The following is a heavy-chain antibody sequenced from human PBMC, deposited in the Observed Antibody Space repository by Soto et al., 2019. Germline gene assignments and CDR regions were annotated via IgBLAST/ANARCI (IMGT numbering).Heavy chain of an antibody. CDR3: GRGLGTSYGMDA. CDR1: GGSISSTNW. D-gene: IGHD7-27*01. J-gene: IGHJ6*02. CDR2: IYHNGSP. Sequence: QVQLQESGPGLVESSGTLSLTCAASGGSISSTNWWSWVRQSPGKGLEWIGEIYHNGSPDYNPSLKSRVTISVDKTKNHFSLKLTSVTAADTAVYFCGRGLGTSYGMDAWGQGTAVNVSS. V-gene: IGHV4-4*02.